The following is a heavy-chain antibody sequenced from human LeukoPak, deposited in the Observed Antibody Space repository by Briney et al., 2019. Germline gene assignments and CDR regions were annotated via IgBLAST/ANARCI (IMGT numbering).Heavy chain of an antibody. CDR3: ASGAHYHDDYGGYFDY. Sequence: PGRSLRLSCAASGFTFSNFAMHWVRQAPGKGLEWVAVISYDGSNKYYADSVKGRFTISRDNSKNTLYLQMNSLRAEDTAVYYCASGAHYHDDYGGYFDYWGQGTLVTVSS. J-gene: IGHJ4*02. CDR2: ISYDGSNK. D-gene: IGHD3-22*01. V-gene: IGHV3-30*04. CDR1: GFTFSNFA.